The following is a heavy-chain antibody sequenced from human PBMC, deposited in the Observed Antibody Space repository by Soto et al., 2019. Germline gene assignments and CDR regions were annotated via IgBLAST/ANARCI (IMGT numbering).Heavy chain of an antibody. J-gene: IGHJ4*02. Sequence: PSETLSLTCAVSGGSISSGGYSWSWIRQPPGKGLEWIGYIYYSGSTNYNPSLKSRVTISVDTSKNQFSLKLSSVTAADTAVYYCARFSRGVTRYYFDYWGQGTLVTVSS. CDR3: ARFSRGVTRYYFDY. CDR1: GGSISSGGYS. CDR2: IYYSGST. D-gene: IGHD2-21*02. V-gene: IGHV4-61*08.